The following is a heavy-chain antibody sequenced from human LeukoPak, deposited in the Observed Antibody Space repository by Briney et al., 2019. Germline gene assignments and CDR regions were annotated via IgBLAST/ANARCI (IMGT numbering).Heavy chain of an antibody. CDR2: LNPNSGNT. D-gene: IGHD3-3*01. V-gene: IGHV1-8*01. Sequence: ASVKVSCKASVYTFTSYDINWVRQATGQGLEWMGWLNPNSGNTGYAQKFQGRVTMTRNTSISTAYMELSSLRSEDTAVYYCARGNTGRITIFGVYNWFDPWGQGTLVTVSS. CDR1: VYTFTSYD. CDR3: ARGNTGRITIFGVYNWFDP. J-gene: IGHJ5*02.